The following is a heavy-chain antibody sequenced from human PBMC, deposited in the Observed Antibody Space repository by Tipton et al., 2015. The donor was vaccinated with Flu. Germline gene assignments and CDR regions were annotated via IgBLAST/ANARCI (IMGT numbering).Heavy chain of an antibody. D-gene: IGHD3-22*01. J-gene: IGHJ3*02. CDR3: ARDGFITMIVVVTPGAFDI. CDR1: GGSPTSYY. V-gene: IGHV4-59*12. Sequence: TLSLTCTVSGGSPTSYYWSWIRQPPGKGLEWIGSIYYSGNTYYNPSLKSRVTISVDTSKNQFSLKLSSVTAADTAVYYCARDGFITMIVVVTPGAFDIWGQGTMVTVSS. CDR2: IYYSGNT.